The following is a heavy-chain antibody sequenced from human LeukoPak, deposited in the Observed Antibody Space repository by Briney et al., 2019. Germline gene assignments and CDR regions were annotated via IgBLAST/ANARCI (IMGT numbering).Heavy chain of an antibody. CDR2: IYSSGST. D-gene: IGHD6-19*01. V-gene: IGHV4-4*07. Sequence: SETLSLTCTVSVGSLSSFYWSWFRQPAGRGLEWIGRIYSSGSTNYNPSLKSRLAVSVDTSKNQFSLRRGSVTAADTAVYYCARVLGWAGFDYWGRGTLVTVSS. J-gene: IGHJ4*02. CDR3: ARVLGWAGFDY. CDR1: VGSLSSFY.